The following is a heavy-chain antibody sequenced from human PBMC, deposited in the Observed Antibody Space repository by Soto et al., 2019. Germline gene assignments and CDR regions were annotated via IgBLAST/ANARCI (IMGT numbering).Heavy chain of an antibody. J-gene: IGHJ4*02. Sequence: LRLSCAASGFTFSSYSMNWVRQAPGKGLEWVSSISSSSSYIYYADSVKGRFTISRDNSKNTLSLQMNSLRVEDSAVYYCVPRKGDPFTWGPGTLVTVSS. CDR3: VPRKGDPFT. V-gene: IGHV3-21*04. CDR2: ISSSSSYI. D-gene: IGHD3-16*01. CDR1: GFTFSSYS.